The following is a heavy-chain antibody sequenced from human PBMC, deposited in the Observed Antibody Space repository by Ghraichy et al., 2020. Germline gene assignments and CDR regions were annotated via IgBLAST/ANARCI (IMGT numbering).Heavy chain of an antibody. CDR1: GFTFSSYW. V-gene: IGHV3-7*01. J-gene: IGHJ4*02. D-gene: IGHD6-13*01. CDR2: IKEDGSEK. CDR3: GRGGAPGTVDY. Sequence: GGSLRLSCAASGFTFSSYWMSWVRQAPGKGLEWVANIKEDGSEKYYVDSMKGRFTISRDNAKNSLYLQMNSLRADDTAVYYCGRGGAPGTVDYWGQGTLVTVSS.